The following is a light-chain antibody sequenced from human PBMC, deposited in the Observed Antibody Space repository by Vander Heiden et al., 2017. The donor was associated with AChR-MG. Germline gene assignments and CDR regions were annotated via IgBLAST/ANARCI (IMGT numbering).Light chain of an antibody. CDR2: DVS. J-gene: IGLJ2*01. CDR1: SSDVGGYNY. V-gene: IGLV2-11*01. Sequence: QSALTQPRSVSGSPGQSVTISCTGTSSDVGGYNYVSWYQQHPGKAPKLMIYDVSKRPSGVPYRFSGSKSGNTASLTISGLQAEDESYYYCCSYAGTVVFGGGTKLTV. CDR3: CSYAGTVV.